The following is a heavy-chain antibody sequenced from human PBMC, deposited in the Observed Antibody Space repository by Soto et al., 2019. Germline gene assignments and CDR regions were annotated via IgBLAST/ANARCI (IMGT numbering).Heavy chain of an antibody. CDR2: ISSSGNTI. CDR1: GFTFSDYY. J-gene: IGHJ4*02. V-gene: IGHV3-11*01. Sequence: PGGSLRLSCAASGFTFSDYYMSWIRQAPGKGLEWVSYISSSGNTIYYADSVKGRFTISRDNAKNSLYLQMNSLRAEDTAVYYCAREPTYSRSWYDYWGQGTLVTVSS. D-gene: IGHD6-13*01. CDR3: AREPTYSRSWYDY.